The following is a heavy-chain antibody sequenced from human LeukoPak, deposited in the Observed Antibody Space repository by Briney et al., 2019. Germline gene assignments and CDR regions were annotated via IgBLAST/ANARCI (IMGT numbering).Heavy chain of an antibody. CDR2: ISDSGGRT. V-gene: IGHV3-23*01. CDR1: GFTFSSYA. J-gene: IGHJ6*02. D-gene: IGHD2-2*01. Sequence: SGGSLRLSCAASGFTFSSYAMSWVRQAPGKGLEWVSAISDSGGRTYYADSVKGRFTISRDNSKNTLYLQMNSLRAEDTAVYFCAKDSCSSTSCYNGMDVWGQGTTVTVSS. CDR3: AKDSCSSTSCYNGMDV.